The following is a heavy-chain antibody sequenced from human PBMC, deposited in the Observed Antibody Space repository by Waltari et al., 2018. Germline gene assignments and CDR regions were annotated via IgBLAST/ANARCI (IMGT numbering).Heavy chain of an antibody. CDR2: VDPEAVET. CDR1: GYTLTELS. CDR3: ATAGGGYCSGGSCYSFGWFDP. Sequence: QVQLVQSGAEVKKPGASVKVSCKVSGYTLTELSMHWVRQAPGKGLEWMGGVDPEAVETSYAQKFQGRVTMTEDTSTDTAYMELSSLRSEDTAVYYCATAGGGYCSGGSCYSFGWFDPWGQGTLVTVSS. V-gene: IGHV1-24*01. D-gene: IGHD2-15*01. J-gene: IGHJ5*02.